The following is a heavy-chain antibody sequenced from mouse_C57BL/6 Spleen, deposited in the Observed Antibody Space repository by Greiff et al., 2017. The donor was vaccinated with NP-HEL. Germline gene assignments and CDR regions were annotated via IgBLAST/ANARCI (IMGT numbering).Heavy chain of an antibody. CDR1: GYTFTSYW. Sequence: QVQLQQPGAELVKPGASVKLSCKASGYTFTSYWMQWVKQRPGKGLEWIGEIDPSDIYTNYNQKFKGKATLTVDTSSSTAYMQRSSLTSEDSAVYYCARRTHYFDYWGQGTTLTVSS. CDR3: ARRTHYFDY. CDR2: IDPSDIYT. V-gene: IGHV1-50*01. J-gene: IGHJ2*01.